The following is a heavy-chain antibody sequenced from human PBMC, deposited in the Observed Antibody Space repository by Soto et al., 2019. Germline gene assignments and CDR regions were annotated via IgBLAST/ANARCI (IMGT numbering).Heavy chain of an antibody. D-gene: IGHD2-2*01. J-gene: IGHJ6*02. CDR3: ARERYQVISDGMDV. CDR1: GYTFTGYY. V-gene: IGHV1-2*02. CDR2: INPQTGGT. Sequence: QVQLVQSGAEVKTPGASVRVSCKASGYTFTGYYIHWVREAPGQGLEWMGWINPQTGGTSYGQKFQGRVTLSMDTSINTAYLELSRLRFDDAAVYFCARERYQVISDGMDVWGPGTTGTVSS.